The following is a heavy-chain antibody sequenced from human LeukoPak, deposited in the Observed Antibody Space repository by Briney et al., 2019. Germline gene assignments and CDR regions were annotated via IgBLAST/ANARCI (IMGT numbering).Heavy chain of an antibody. J-gene: IGHJ4*02. CDR1: GGTFSSYA. CDR2: IIPILGIA. V-gene: IGHV1-69*04. CDR3: ARDDYDILTGYYTELDY. D-gene: IGHD3-9*01. Sequence: GSSVKVSCKAPGGTFSSYAISWVRQAPGQGLEWMGRIIPILGIANYAQKFQGRVTITADKSTSTAYMELSSLRSEDTAVYYCARDDYDILTGYYTELDYWGQGTLVTVSS.